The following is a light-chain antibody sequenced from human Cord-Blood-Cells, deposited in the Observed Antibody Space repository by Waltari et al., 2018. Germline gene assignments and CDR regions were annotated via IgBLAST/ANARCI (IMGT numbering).Light chain of an antibody. CDR3: QQYNSLWT. V-gene: IGKV1-5*03. CDR2: KAS. CDR1: QSIHRW. Sequence: DIQMTQSPSTLSASVGDRVTITCRASQSIHRWLAWYQQKPGKAPKLLIYKASSLESEVPSRFSGSGSGTELTLTISSLQPYDFATYYCQQYNSLWTFGQGTKVEIK. J-gene: IGKJ1*01.